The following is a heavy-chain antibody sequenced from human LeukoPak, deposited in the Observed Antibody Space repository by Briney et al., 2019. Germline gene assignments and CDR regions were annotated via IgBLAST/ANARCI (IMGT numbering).Heavy chain of an antibody. CDR2: IYYSGST. V-gene: IGHV4-39*07. J-gene: IGHJ5*02. CDR3: AARSSMTENWFDP. Sequence: SETLSLTCTVSGGSISSSSYYWGWIRQPPGKGLEWIGSIYYSGSTYYNPSLKSRVTISVDTSKNQFSLKLSSVTAADTAVYCCAARSSMTENWFDPWGQGTLVTVSS. CDR1: GGSISSSSYY.